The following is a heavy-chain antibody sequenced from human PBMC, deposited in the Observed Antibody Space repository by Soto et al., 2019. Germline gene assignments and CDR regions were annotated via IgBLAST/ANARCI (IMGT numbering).Heavy chain of an antibody. Sequence: EVQLVESGGGLVKPGGSLRLSCAASGFTFSNAWMSWVRQAPGKGLEWVGRIKSKTDGGTTDYAAPVKGRFTISRDYYTNPRYLQLNSLKTKDTGVYYCTTYSSAYYYYYNGMDVWGQGTTVTVSS. CDR2: IKSKTDGGTT. CDR3: TTYSSAYYYYYNGMDV. J-gene: IGHJ6*02. D-gene: IGHD3-22*01. V-gene: IGHV3-15*01. CDR1: GFTFSNAW.